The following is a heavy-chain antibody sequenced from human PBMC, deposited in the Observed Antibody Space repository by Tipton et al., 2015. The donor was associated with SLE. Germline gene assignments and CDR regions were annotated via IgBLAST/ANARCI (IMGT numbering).Heavy chain of an antibody. D-gene: IGHD3-3*01. V-gene: IGHV4-34*01. CDR2: INHSGST. J-gene: IGHJ4*02. Sequence: TLSLTCAVYGGSFSGYYWSWIRQPPGKGLEWIGEINHSGSTNYNPSLKSRVTISVDTSKNKFSLKLSSVTAADTAVYYCAVGVLRFSEWFFFDYWGQGTLVTVSS. CDR3: AVGVLRFSEWFFFDY. CDR1: GGSFSGYY.